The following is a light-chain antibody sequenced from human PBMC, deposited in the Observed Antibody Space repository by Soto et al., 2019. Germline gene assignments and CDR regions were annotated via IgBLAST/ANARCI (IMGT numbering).Light chain of an antibody. Sequence: QSALTQPASMSGSPGQSITISCTGSSSDVGGYNLVSWYQHHPGQAPKLIIYESSQRPSGVSYRFSGSKSGNTAALTISGLQPEDEADYHCCTYAGGSSYVCGTGTKVAVL. J-gene: IGLJ1*01. V-gene: IGLV2-23*01. CDR3: CTYAGGSSYV. CDR1: SSDVGGYNL. CDR2: ESS.